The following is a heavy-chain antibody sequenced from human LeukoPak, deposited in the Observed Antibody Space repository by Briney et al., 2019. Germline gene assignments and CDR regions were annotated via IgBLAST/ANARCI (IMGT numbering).Heavy chain of an antibody. Sequence: GGSLRLSCAASGFTFDDYGMSWVRQAPGKGLEWVSGINWNGGSTGYADSVKGRFTISRDNAKNSMFLQMTSLRVEDTAVYYCASQSYARFDPWGQGTLVTVSS. CDR3: ASQSYARFDP. D-gene: IGHD3-16*01. CDR1: GFTFDDYG. V-gene: IGHV3-20*04. J-gene: IGHJ5*02. CDR2: INWNGGST.